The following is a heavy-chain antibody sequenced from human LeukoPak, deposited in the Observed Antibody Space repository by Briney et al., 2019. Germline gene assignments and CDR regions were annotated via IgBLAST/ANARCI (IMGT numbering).Heavy chain of an antibody. CDR1: GYTFTGYY. CDR2: INPNSGGT. CDR3: ARVLTEDYYDSSGYQY. D-gene: IGHD3-22*01. J-gene: IGHJ4*02. Sequence: ASVKVSCKASGYTFTGYYMHWVRQAPGQGLEWMGRINPNSGGTNYAQKFQGRVTMTRDTSTSTVYMELSSLRSEDTAVYYCARVLTEDYYDSSGYQYWGQGTLVTVSS. V-gene: IGHV1-2*06.